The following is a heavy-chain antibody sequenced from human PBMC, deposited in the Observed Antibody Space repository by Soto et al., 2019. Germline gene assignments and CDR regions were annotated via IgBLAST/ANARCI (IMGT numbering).Heavy chain of an antibody. D-gene: IGHD2-15*01. CDR1: GFTFKNYW. CDR3: AKGKFEGGFDY. Sequence: VGALRLSSGASGFTFKNYWMHWVRQAPGKGLVWLSRINSDGDIITYADSVKGRFTISRDNAKNTLFLQMDSLRAEDTAVYFCAKGKFEGGFDYWGQGTLVTVSS. CDR2: INSDGDII. V-gene: IGHV3-74*03. J-gene: IGHJ4*02.